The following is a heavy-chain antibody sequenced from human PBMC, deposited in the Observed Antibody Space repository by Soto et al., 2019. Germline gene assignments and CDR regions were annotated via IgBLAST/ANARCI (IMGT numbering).Heavy chain of an antibody. CDR2: INHSGST. J-gene: IGHJ4*02. D-gene: IGHD2-8*02. CDR3: ARDKITGLFDY. Sequence: QVQLQQWGAGLLKPSETLSLTCAVYGGSFSGYYWTWIRQPPGTGLEWIGEINHSGSTNYNPSLKRRVTISVDTPKNPFSLKLTSVTAADTAVYYCARDKITGLFDYWGQGTLVTVSS. V-gene: IGHV4-34*01. CDR1: GGSFSGYY.